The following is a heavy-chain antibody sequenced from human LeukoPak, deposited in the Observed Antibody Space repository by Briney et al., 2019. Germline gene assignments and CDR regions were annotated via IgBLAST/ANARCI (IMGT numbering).Heavy chain of an antibody. CDR2: ISGSGGST. CDR3: AKDPGISIVVVYLDY. CDR1: GFTFSSYA. J-gene: IGHJ4*02. D-gene: IGHD3-22*01. Sequence: PGGSLRLSYAASGFTFSSYAMSWVRQAPGKGLEWVSAISGSGGSTYYADSVKGRFTISRDNSKNTLYLQMNSLRAEDTAVYYCAKDPGISIVVVYLDYWGQGTLVTVSS. V-gene: IGHV3-23*01.